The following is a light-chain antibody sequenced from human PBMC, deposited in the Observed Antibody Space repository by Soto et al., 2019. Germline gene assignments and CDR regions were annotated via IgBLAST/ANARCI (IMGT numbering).Light chain of an antibody. Sequence: EIVMTQSPAPLSVSPGERATLSCRASQSVSSNLAWYQQKPGQAPRLLIYGASTRATGIPARFSGSRSGTEFTLTISSLQSEDFAVYYCQQYNNWPLFGPGTKVDIK. CDR1: QSVSSN. CDR3: QQYNNWPL. J-gene: IGKJ3*01. V-gene: IGKV3-15*01. CDR2: GAS.